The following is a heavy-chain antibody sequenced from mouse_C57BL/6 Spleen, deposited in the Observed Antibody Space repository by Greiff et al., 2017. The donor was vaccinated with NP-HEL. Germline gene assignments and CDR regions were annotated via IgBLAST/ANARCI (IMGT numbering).Heavy chain of an antibody. Sequence: VQLQQPGAELVKPGASVKMSCKASGYTFTSYWITWVKQRPGQGLEWIGDIYPGSGSTNYNEKFKSKATLTVDTSSSTAYMQLSSLTYEDSAVYYCARRQLRLLYYAMDYWGQGTSVTVSS. CDR1: GYTFTSYW. CDR2: IYPGSGST. J-gene: IGHJ4*01. V-gene: IGHV1-55*01. D-gene: IGHD3-2*02. CDR3: ARRQLRLLYYAMDY.